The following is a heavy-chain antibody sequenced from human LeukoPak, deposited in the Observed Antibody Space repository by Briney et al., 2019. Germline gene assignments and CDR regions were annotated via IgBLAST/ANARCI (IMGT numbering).Heavy chain of an antibody. D-gene: IGHD5-12*01. J-gene: IGHJ4*02. CDR1: GYTFTSYV. Sequence: VASVKVSCKASGYTFTSYVINWVRQATGQGLEWMGWMNPNSGSTGYAQKFQGRVTITRNTSISTAYMELSGLRSEDTAVYYCARGRSTGYPYYFEYWGQGTLVTVSS. CDR3: ARGRSTGYPYYFEY. V-gene: IGHV1-8*03. CDR2: MNPNSGST.